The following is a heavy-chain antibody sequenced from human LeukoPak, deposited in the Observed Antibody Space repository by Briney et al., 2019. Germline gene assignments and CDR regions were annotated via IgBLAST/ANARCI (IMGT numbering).Heavy chain of an antibody. D-gene: IGHD2-2*01. Sequence: GESLKISCKGSGYSFTSYWIGWVRQMPGKGLEWMGIIYPGDSDTRYSPSFQGQVTISADKSISTAYLQWSSLKASDTAMYYCAYCCSTSCSRTGFDYWGQGTLVTVSS. CDR1: GYSFTSYW. CDR3: AYCCSTSCSRTGFDY. V-gene: IGHV5-51*01. CDR2: IYPGDSDT. J-gene: IGHJ4*02.